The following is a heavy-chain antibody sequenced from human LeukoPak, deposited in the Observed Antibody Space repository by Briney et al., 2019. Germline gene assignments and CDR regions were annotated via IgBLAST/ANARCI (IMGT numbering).Heavy chain of an antibody. D-gene: IGHD3-3*01. CDR2: ISGSGGST. J-gene: IGHJ4*02. CDR1: GFTFSSYA. V-gene: IGHV3-23*01. CDR3: AEESSVRFLEWLLQHFDY. Sequence: GGSLRLPCAASGFTFSSYAMSWVRQAPGKELEWVSAISGSGGSTCYADSVKGRFTISRDNSKNTLYLQMNSLRAEDTAVYYCAEESSVRFLEWLLQHFDYWGQGTLVTVSS.